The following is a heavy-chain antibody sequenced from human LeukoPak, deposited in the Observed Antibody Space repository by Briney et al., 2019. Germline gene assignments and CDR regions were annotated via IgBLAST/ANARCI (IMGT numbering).Heavy chain of an antibody. CDR1: VNSFSAHW. Sequence: PGESLQISCEGSVNSFSAHWIGWARQMPGKGLEWMGNIYPGGSNGRYSPSFQGQVTMSADKSITTVYLQWSSLKASDTAMYYCARHFHSAWFGFWGQGSLVTVSS. CDR3: ARHFHSAWFGF. CDR2: IYPGGSNG. V-gene: IGHV5-51*01. J-gene: IGHJ4*02. D-gene: IGHD5-18*01.